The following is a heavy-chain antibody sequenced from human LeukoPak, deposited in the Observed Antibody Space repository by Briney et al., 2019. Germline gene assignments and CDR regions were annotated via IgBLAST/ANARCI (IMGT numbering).Heavy chain of an antibody. D-gene: IGHD6-19*01. V-gene: IGHV1-46*01. CDR1: GGTFSSYA. Sequence: GASVKVSCKASGGTFSSYAISWVRQAPGQGLEWMGIINPSGGSTSYAQKFQGRVTMTRDTSTSTVYMELSSLRSEDTAVYYCASEQWLVPSAFDYWGQGTLVTVSS. J-gene: IGHJ4*02. CDR2: INPSGGST. CDR3: ASEQWLVPSAFDY.